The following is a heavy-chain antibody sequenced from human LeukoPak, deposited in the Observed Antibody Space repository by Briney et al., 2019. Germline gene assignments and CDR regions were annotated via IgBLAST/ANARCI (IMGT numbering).Heavy chain of an antibody. CDR1: GFTFISYA. CDR2: ISSNGGST. D-gene: IGHD5-24*01. V-gene: IGHV3-64*01. CDR3: ARGLPVEMATTQLDY. Sequence: GGSLRLSCAASGFTFISYAMHWVRQAPGKGLEYVSAISSNGGSTYYANSVKGRFTISRDNSKNTLYLQMGSLRAEDMAVYYCARGLPVEMATTQLDYWGQGTLVTVSS. J-gene: IGHJ4*02.